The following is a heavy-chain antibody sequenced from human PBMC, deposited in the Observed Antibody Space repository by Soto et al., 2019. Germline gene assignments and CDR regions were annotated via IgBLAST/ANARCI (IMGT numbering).Heavy chain of an antibody. D-gene: IGHD6-19*01. CDR2: ISAYNGNT. V-gene: IGHV1-18*04. CDR3: ARTLFSSGWSRGYYYGMDV. J-gene: IGHJ6*02. CDR1: GYTFTSYG. Sequence: ASVKVSCKASGYTFTSYGISWLRQAPGQGLEWMGWISAYNGNTNYAQKLQGRVTMTTDTSTSTAYMELRSLRSDDTAVYYCARTLFSSGWSRGYYYGMDVWGQGTTVTVS.